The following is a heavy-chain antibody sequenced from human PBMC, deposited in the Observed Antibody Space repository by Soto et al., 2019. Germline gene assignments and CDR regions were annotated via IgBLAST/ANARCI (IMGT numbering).Heavy chain of an antibody. J-gene: IGHJ3*02. CDR2: IIPIFGTA. V-gene: IGHV1-69*01. Sequence: QVQLVQSGAEVKKPGSSVKVSCKASGGTFSSYAISWVRQAPGQGLEWMGGIIPIFGTANYAQKFQGRVTMTADESTSTAYMQLSRLRSEVTAVYYCAREDRVEYDIGSGSDSKEDAFAICGQGTMVTFSS. D-gene: IGHD3-10*01. CDR3: AREDRVEYDIGSGSDSKEDAFAI. CDR1: GGTFSSYA.